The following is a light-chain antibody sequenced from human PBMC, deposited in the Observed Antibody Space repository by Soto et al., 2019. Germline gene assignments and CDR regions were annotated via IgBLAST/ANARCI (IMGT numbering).Light chain of an antibody. V-gene: IGKV1-33*01. Sequence: DIQMTQSPSSLSASVGDRVTITCQASQDISNYLNWYQQKPGKAPKLLIYDASNRATGIPARFSGSGSGTDFTLTISSLEPEDFAVYYCQQRSNFGQGTRLEIK. CDR2: DAS. CDR1: QDISNY. CDR3: QQRSN. J-gene: IGKJ5*01.